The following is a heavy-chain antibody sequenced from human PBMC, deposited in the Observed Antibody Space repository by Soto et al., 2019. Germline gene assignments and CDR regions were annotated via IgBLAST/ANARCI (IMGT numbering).Heavy chain of an antibody. V-gene: IGHV1-3*01. CDR1: GYTFTSYA. CDR2: INAGNGNT. CDR3: ASIVVTIRDYQYYYGMDV. Sequence: TSVKVSCKASGYTFTSYAMHWVRQAPGQRLEWMGWINAGNGNTKYSQKFQGRVTITRDTSASTVYMELSSLRSEDSAVYYCASIVVTIRDYQYYYGMDVWGQGTAVTVSS. J-gene: IGHJ6*02. D-gene: IGHD2-21*01.